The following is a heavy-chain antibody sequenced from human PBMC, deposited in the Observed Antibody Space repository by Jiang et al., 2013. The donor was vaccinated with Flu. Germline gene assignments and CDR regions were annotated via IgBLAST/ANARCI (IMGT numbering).Heavy chain of an antibody. CDR1: GFTVSRNY. D-gene: IGHD3-16*02. CDR2: IYTDDTT. Sequence: GLVQPGGSLRLSCEASGFTVSRNYMSWVRQAPGKGLEWVSVIYTDDTTNHADSVKGRFTISRDNSKNMLYLQMNSLRAEDTAVYYCVRDHSTLVSYPNPWGQGTLVTVSS. V-gene: IGHV3-66*01. J-gene: IGHJ5*02. CDR3: VRDHSTLVSYPNP.